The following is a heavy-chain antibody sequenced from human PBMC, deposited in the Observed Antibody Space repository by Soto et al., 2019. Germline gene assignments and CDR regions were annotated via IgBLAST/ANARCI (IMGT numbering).Heavy chain of an antibody. Sequence: GGSLRLCCAASGFSFSTSAMSWVRQAPGKGLEWVSVISNSGGSTYYADSVKGRFTISRDNSKNTLYLQMNSLRAEDTAVYYCASPQDLMSGAVTTGGMGVWGQGTTVTVS. V-gene: IGHV3-23*01. D-gene: IGHD4-4*01. J-gene: IGHJ6*02. CDR1: GFSFSTSA. CDR2: ISNSGGST. CDR3: ASPQDLMSGAVTTGGMGV.